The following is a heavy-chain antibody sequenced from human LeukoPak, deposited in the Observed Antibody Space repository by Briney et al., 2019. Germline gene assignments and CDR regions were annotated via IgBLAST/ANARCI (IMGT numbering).Heavy chain of an antibody. J-gene: IGHJ6*03. CDR2: ISSSSSYI. D-gene: IGHD2-2*01. CDR3: AVPAAMGYYYYYMDV. Sequence: GGSLRLSCAASGFTFSSYSMNWVRQAPGKGLEWVSSISSSSSYIYYADSVKGRFTISRDNAKNSLYLQMNGLRAEDTAVYYCAVPAAMGYYYYYMDVWGKGTTVTVSS. CDR1: GFTFSSYS. V-gene: IGHV3-21*01.